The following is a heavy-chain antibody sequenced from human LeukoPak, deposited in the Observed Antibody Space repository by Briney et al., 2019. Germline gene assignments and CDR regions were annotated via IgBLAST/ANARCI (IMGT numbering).Heavy chain of an antibody. CDR2: INPSGGSP. J-gene: IGHJ4*02. CDR3: ARDLFPRVGATFDY. CDR1: GYTFTTYY. V-gene: IGHV1-46*03. D-gene: IGHD1-26*01. Sequence: ASVKVSCKVFGYTFTTYYIHWVRQAPGQGLEWMGTINPSGGSPSQAQKFQGRVTLTRDTSTSTVYMQLNRLRSEDTAVYYCARDLFPRVGATFDYWGQGSLVTVSS.